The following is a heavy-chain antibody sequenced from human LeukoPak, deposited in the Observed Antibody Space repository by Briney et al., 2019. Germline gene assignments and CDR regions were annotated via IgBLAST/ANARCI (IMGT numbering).Heavy chain of an antibody. J-gene: IGHJ5*02. Sequence: SETLSLTCTVTGASISSHYWCWIRQTPGTGLEWIGDIYDRGSTTYNPSLKSRVSISVDTSRNQFSLNLRSVTAADTAVYYCAKIEVGRFDPWAREPWSPSPQ. CDR3: AKIEVGRFDP. D-gene: IGHD1-26*01. CDR2: IYDRGST. CDR1: GASISSHY. V-gene: IGHV4-59*11.